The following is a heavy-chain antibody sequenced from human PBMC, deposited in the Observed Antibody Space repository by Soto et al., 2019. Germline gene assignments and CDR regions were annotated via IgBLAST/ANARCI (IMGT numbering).Heavy chain of an antibody. V-gene: IGHV3-23*01. CDR2: ISGSGGSP. Sequence: AGGVLRLPCAAFWFNFRSFTMGRVRQAPGKGLEWVSSISGSGGSPSYADSVQGRFTISRDNPRNTLSLQMNSLRAEDTATYYCAKARCSGNSCYVPDYWGHGSLVTVSS. D-gene: IGHD3-22*01. CDR1: WFNFRSFT. J-gene: IGHJ4*01. CDR3: AKARCSGNSCYVPDY.